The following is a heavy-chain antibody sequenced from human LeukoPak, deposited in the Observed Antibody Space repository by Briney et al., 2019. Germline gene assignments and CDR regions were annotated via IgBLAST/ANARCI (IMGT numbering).Heavy chain of an antibody. Sequence: GASVKLSCKTSGFLFTNYGFVWVRQAPVTGLEWLGWISASSGSPKYAQNVRDRVTLTTDTSTSTAHMELRNLRSDDTAVYFCARSAFSFGYHYYDYWGQGTLVTVSS. D-gene: IGHD5-18*01. CDR3: ARSAFSFGYHYYDY. CDR1: GFLFTNYG. J-gene: IGHJ4*02. V-gene: IGHV1-18*01. CDR2: ISASSGSP.